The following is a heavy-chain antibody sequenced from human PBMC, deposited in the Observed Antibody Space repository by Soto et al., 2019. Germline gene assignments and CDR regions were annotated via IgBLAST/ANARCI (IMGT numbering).Heavy chain of an antibody. CDR1: GFTFSSYS. CDR2: ISSSSSYI. J-gene: IGHJ6*02. V-gene: IGHV3-21*01. Sequence: PGGSLRLSCAASGFTFSSYSMNWVRQAPGKGLEWVSSISSSSSYIYYADSVKGRFTISRDNAKNSLYLQMNSLRAEDTAVYYCARSDYPCPNYYYYYGMDVWGQGTTVTVSS. CDR3: ARSDYPCPNYYYYYGMDV. D-gene: IGHD4-17*01.